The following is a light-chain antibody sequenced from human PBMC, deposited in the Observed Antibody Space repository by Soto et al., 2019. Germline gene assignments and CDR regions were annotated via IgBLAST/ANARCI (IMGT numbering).Light chain of an antibody. Sequence: IQMTQSPSSLSTSVGDRVTITCQASQDIKNYLIRYQQKAGRAPKLLIYDASTLETGVSSRFSGSGSGTHFTLTISSLQPEDIATYYCQQFDSVPCTFGQGTKLEMK. CDR3: QQFDSVPCT. J-gene: IGKJ2*02. CDR2: DAS. CDR1: QDIKNY. V-gene: IGKV1-33*01.